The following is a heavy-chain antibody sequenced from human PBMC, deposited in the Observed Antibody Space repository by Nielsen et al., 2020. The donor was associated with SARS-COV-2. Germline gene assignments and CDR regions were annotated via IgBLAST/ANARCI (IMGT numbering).Heavy chain of an antibody. D-gene: IGHD3-10*01. V-gene: IGHV1-2*06. J-gene: IGHJ3*02. CDR3: ARDSSILRGAFDI. CDR1: GYTFTSYD. Sequence: ASVKVSCKASGYTFTSYDINWVRQATGQGLEWMGRINPNSGGTKYAQNFQGRVTMTRDTSISTAYMELSSLRSDDTAVYYCARDSSILRGAFDIWGQGTMVTVSS. CDR2: INPNSGGT.